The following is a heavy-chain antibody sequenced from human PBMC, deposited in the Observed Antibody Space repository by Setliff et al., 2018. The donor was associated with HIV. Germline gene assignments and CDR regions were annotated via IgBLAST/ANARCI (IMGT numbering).Heavy chain of an antibody. CDR1: GYTFTGHY. CDR3: AREALPTSDYHTFDS. D-gene: IGHD3-16*01. V-gene: IGHV1-46*01. Sequence: ASVKVSCKASGYTFTGHYLHWVRQAPGQGLEWMGMINPSGGEPSYAQRFQGRVTMTIDTPTTTAYMELRRLRSDDTAVYYCAREALPTSDYHTFDSWGQGSLVTVS. J-gene: IGHJ4*02. CDR2: INPSGGEP.